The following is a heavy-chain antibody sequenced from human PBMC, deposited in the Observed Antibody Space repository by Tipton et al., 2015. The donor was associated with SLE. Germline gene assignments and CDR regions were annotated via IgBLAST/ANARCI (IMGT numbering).Heavy chain of an antibody. CDR2: INPDSGVT. CDR3: VRDWAIVGATTNYFAS. CDR1: GYTFTDFY. J-gene: IGHJ4*02. D-gene: IGHD1-26*01. Sequence: QLVQSGAEVKKPGTSVKVSCEASGYTFTDFYIHWVRQAPGQGPEWMGWINPDSGVTNCATNFQGRVTLTSDTSISTAYMEVTSLMSDDTAVYYCVRDWAIVGATTNYFASWGQGSLVRVSS. V-gene: IGHV1-2*02.